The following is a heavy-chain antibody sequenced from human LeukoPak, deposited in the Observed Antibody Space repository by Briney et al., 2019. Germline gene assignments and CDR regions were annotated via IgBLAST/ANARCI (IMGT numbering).Heavy chain of an antibody. J-gene: IGHJ4*02. Sequence: GGSLRLSCAASGFTFSSYVMSWVRQAPGKGLEWVAGISDSGGSTNYADSVKGRFTISRDNAKNTLYLQMNSLRAEDTAVYFCAKRGVVIRVILVGFHKQAYYFDSWGQGALVTVSS. CDR1: GFTFSSYV. D-gene: IGHD3-10*01. CDR2: ISDSGGST. V-gene: IGHV3-23*01. CDR3: AKRGVVIRVILVGFHKQAYYFDS.